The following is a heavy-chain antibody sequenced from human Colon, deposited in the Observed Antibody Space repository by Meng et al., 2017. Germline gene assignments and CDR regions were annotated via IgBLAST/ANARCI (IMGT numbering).Heavy chain of an antibody. V-gene: IGHV4-39*01. J-gene: IGHJ5*02. Sequence: QVQLQESGPRLVKPSEALSLTCSVSGGSISTSGYYWGWIRQPPGKGLEWIGSIGHSGTTYYTPSLRRRVTVSIDTSKNQFSLEVTSVTAADTAVYYCVRSSGWVRTGFDPWGQGTLVTVSS. CDR3: VRSSGWVRTGFDP. D-gene: IGHD6-19*01. CDR1: GGSISTSGYY. CDR2: IGHSGTT.